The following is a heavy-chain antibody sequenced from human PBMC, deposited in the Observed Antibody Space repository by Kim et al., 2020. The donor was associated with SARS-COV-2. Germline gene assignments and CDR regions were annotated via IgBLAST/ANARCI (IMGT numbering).Heavy chain of an antibody. J-gene: IGHJ4*02. V-gene: IGHV1-8*01. D-gene: IGHD7-27*01. CDR3: ARYGDPSLDY. Sequence: GDTGSAKKFQGRVSMTRDTSTGAAYMELNSLRLDDTAVYYCARYGDPSLDYWGQGTLVTVSS. CDR2: GDT.